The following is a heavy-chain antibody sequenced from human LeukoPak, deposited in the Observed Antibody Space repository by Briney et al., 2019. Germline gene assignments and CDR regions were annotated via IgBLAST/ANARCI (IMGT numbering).Heavy chain of an antibody. Sequence: GGSLRLSCTVSGFTVSTNSMSWVRQAPGKGLEWVSFIYSDNTHYSYSVKGRFTISRDNSKNTLYLQMNSLRAEDTAVYYCARRAGAYSHPYDYWGQGTLVTVSS. J-gene: IGHJ4*02. D-gene: IGHD4/OR15-4a*01. V-gene: IGHV3-53*01. CDR3: ARRAGAYSHPYDY. CDR1: GFTVSTNS. CDR2: IYSDNT.